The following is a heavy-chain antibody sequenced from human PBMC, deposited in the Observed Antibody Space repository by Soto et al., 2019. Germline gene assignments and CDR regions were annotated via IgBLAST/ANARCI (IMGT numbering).Heavy chain of an antibody. D-gene: IGHD2-15*01. Sequence: QLQESGPGLVKASETLSLTCTVSGGSISSTDHYWGWIRQPPGKGLEWLGSIYYAGSTFHNPSLRGRATISVDTSGNQCSLRLSSVTASDPAVYYCARLVFHCLRGSCDDYTFYGLDVWGQGTTVTVSS. CDR1: GGSISSTDHY. CDR3: ARLVFHCLRGSCDDYTFYGLDV. V-gene: IGHV4-39*01. CDR2: IYYAGST. J-gene: IGHJ6*02.